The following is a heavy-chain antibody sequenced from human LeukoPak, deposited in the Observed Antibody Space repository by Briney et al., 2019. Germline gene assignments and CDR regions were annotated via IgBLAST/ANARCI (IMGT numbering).Heavy chain of an antibody. CDR2: IYSGGTI. J-gene: IGHJ4*02. V-gene: IGHV3-66*01. Sequence: GGSLRLSCAASGFTVSSNYMSWVRHAPGKGVEWVSVIYSGGTIFYADSVKGRFTISRDNSKNTVYLEMNSLRAEDTAVYYCARDGENHYYDYWGQGTLVTVST. CDR1: GFTVSSNY. D-gene: IGHD7-27*01. CDR3: ARDGENHYYDY.